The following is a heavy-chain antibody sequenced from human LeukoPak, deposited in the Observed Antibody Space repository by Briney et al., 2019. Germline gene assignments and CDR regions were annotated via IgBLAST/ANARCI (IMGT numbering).Heavy chain of an antibody. J-gene: IGHJ4*02. CDR3: ARDSAGVQLWLV. Sequence: ASVKASCKASGYTFTSYYMHWVRQAPGQGLEWMGIINPSGGSTSYAQKFQGRVTMTRDTSTSTVYMELSSLRSEDTAVYYCARDSAGVQLWLVWGQGTLVTVSS. D-gene: IGHD5-18*01. CDR1: GYTFTSYY. CDR2: INPSGGST. V-gene: IGHV1-46*01.